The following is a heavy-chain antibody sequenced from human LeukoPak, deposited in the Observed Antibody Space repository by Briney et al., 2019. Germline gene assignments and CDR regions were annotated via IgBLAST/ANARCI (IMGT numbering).Heavy chain of an antibody. CDR2: IKQDGSEK. Sequence: GGSLRLSCVASGFTFSSRDWMTWVRQAPGKGLEWVANIKQDGSEKNYVDSVKGRFTISRDSAKNLVDVQMKSQRVEDTTVYYCARIAAEGRAIFVSIYYSMDIWGKGTTVTISS. J-gene: IGHJ6*03. CDR1: GFTFSSRDW. D-gene: IGHD3-3*02. V-gene: IGHV3-7*01. CDR3: ARIAAEGRAIFVSIYYSMDI.